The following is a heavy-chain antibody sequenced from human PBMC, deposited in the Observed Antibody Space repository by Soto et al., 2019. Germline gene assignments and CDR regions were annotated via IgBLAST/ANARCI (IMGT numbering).Heavy chain of an antibody. CDR1: GFTFSSYW. J-gene: IGHJ4*02. D-gene: IGHD6-13*01. Sequence: GGSLRLSCAASGFTFSSYWMHWVRQAPGKGLVWVSRINSDGSSTSYADSVKGRFTISRDNAKNTLYLQMNSLRAEDTAVYYCAREEAAAGTHLDYWGQGTLVTVSS. CDR3: AREEAAAGTHLDY. V-gene: IGHV3-74*01. CDR2: INSDGSST.